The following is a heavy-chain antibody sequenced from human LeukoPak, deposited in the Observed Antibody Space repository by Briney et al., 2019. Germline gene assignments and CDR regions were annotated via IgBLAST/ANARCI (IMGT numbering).Heavy chain of an antibody. D-gene: IGHD3-10*01. Sequence: GGSLRLSCAASGFTFGDYAMHWVRQAPGKGLEWVAVISYDGSNKYYADSVKGRFTISRDDSKNTLYLQMSSLRAEDTAVYYCAKDGAPYGSGSYDYWGQGTLVTVSS. CDR2: ISYDGSNK. CDR1: GFTFGDYA. CDR3: AKDGAPYGSGSYDY. J-gene: IGHJ4*02. V-gene: IGHV3-30-3*01.